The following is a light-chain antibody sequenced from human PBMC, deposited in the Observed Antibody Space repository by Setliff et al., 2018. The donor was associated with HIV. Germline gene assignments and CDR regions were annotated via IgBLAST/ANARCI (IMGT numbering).Light chain of an antibody. Sequence: DIQMTQSPSTLSASVGDRVTITCRASQTISGSLAWYQQKPGKAPNLLIYKASSLESGVPSRFSGSGSGTEFTLTISSLQPDDFATYYCQQYNSYSLTFGQGTRLEIK. CDR2: KAS. CDR3: QQYNSYSLT. J-gene: IGKJ5*01. CDR1: QTISGS. V-gene: IGKV1-5*03.